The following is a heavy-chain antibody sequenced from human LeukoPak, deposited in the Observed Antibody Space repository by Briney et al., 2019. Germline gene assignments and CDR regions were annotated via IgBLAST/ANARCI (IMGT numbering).Heavy chain of an antibody. CDR1: GFIFSDYY. CDR2: IYSGGST. V-gene: IGHV3-53*01. Sequence: PGGSLRLSCAASGFIFSDYYMSWVRQAPGKGLEWVSVIYSGGSTYYADSVKGRFTISRDNSKNTLYLQMNSLRAEDTAVYYCARVLVRRGYSYGPFDYWGQGTLVTVSS. CDR3: ARVLVRRGYSYGPFDY. J-gene: IGHJ4*02. D-gene: IGHD5-18*01.